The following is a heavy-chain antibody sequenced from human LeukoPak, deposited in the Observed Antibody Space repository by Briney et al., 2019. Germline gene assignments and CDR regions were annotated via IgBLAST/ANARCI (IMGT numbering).Heavy chain of an antibody. V-gene: IGHV4-59*01. J-gene: IGHJ4*02. CDR3: ARGGSSSWYH. CDR2: IYYSGST. D-gene: IGHD6-13*01. Sequence: KPSETLSLTCTVSGGSISSYYWSWIRQPPGKGLEWIGYIYYSGSTNYSPSLKSRVTISVDTSKNQFSLKLSSVTAADTAVYYCARGGSSSWYHWGQGTLVTVSS. CDR1: GGSISSYY.